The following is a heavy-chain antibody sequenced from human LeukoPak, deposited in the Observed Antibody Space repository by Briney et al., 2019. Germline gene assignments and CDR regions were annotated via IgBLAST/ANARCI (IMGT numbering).Heavy chain of an antibody. D-gene: IGHD2-15*01. V-gene: IGHV1-69*04. CDR2: IIPILGIA. J-gene: IGHJ1*01. Sequence: SVKVSCKASGGTFSSYAISWVRQAPGQGLEWMGTIIPILGIANYAQKFQGRVTITADKSTSTAYMELSSLRSEDTAVYYCARGGYCSGGSCYSEYFQHWGQGTLVTVSS. CDR3: ARGGYCSGGSCYSEYFQH. CDR1: GGTFSSYA.